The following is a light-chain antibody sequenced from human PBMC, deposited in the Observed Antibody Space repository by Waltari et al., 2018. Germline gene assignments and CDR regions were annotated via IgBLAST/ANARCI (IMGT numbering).Light chain of an antibody. CDR1: QSLVHSDGNTY. V-gene: IGKV2-30*02. Sequence: DVVMTQSPLSLPVTLGPPASISCKSSQSLVHSDGNTYLNWFHQRPGQSPRRLIYKVSNRDSGVPDRFSGSGSGTDFTLKISRVEAEDVGVYYCMQSIHWPWTFGQGTKVEIK. CDR2: KVS. CDR3: MQSIHWPWT. J-gene: IGKJ1*01.